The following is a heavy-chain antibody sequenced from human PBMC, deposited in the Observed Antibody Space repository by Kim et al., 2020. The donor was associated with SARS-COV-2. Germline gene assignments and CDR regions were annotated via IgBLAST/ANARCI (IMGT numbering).Heavy chain of an antibody. V-gene: IGHV1-69*01. J-gene: IGHJ6*02. D-gene: IGHD5-18*01. Sequence: APGQGLEWMGGIIPIFGTANYAQKFQGRVTITADESTSTAYMELSSLRSEDTAVYYCARDQNRYTAMGHYGMDVWGQGTTVTVSS. CDR3: ARDQNRYTAMGHYGMDV. CDR2: IIPIFGTA.